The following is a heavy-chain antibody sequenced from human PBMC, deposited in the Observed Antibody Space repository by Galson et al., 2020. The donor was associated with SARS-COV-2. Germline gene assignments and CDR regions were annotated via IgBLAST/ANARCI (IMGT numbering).Heavy chain of an antibody. CDR1: GFTFSSSW. J-gene: IGHJ4*02. CDR2: IKCDGSEK. V-gene: IGHV3-7*03. CDR3: VRDEITMIVVVIKPPPHFDY. D-gene: IGHD3-22*01. Sequence: GGSLRLSCAASGFTFSSSWMHWVGQAPEKGLEWVADIKCDGSEKSYVDSVKGRLTIPRDNAKNSLYLQVISLRAEDMTVYYCVRDEITMIVVVIKPPPHFDYWGQGTLVTVSS.